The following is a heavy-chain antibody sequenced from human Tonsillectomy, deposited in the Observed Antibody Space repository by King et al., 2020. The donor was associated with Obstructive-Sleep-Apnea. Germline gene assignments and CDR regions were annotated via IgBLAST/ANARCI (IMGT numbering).Heavy chain of an antibody. CDR3: ARDGRWELLALDY. V-gene: IGHV3-33*01. J-gene: IGHJ4*02. D-gene: IGHD1-26*01. CDR1: GFTFSSYG. Sequence: VQLVESGGGVVQPGRSLRLSCAASGFTFSSYGMHWGRQAPGKGLEWVAVIWYDGSNKYYADSVKGRFTISRDNSKNTLFLQMNSLKAEDKAVYYCARDGRWELLALDYGGQGTLVTVSS. CDR2: IWYDGSNK.